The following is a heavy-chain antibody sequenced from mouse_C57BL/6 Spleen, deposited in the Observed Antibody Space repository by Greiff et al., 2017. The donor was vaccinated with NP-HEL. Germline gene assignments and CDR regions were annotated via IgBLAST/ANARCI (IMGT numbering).Heavy chain of an antibody. Sequence: EVQRVESGPGLVKPSQSLSLTCSVTGYSITSGYSWNWIRQFPGNKLEWMGYISYDGSNNYNPSLKNRISITRDTSKNQFFLKLNSVTTEDTATYYCAREEAYCYDGGAWFPHWGEGTLVTVSA. CDR1: GYSITSGYS. V-gene: IGHV3-6*01. CDR2: ISYDGSN. J-gene: IGHJ3*01. CDR3: AREEAYCYDGGAWFPH. D-gene: IGHD2-12*01.